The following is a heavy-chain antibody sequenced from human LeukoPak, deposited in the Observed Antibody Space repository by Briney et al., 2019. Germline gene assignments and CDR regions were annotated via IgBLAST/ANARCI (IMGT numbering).Heavy chain of an antibody. CDR1: GGSISSSSYY. CDR3: ARRARGFGESPFDY. CDR2: IYCSGST. J-gene: IGHJ4*02. V-gene: IGHV4-39*01. Sequence: PSETLSLTCTVSGGSISSSSYYWGWIRQPPGKGLEWIGSIYCSGSTYYNPSLKSRVTISVDTSKNQFSLKLSSVTAADTAVYYCARRARGFGESPFDYWGQGTLVTVSS. D-gene: IGHD3-10*01.